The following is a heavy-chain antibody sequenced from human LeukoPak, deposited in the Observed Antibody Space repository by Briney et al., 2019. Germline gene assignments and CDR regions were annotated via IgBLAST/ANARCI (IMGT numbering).Heavy chain of an antibody. Sequence: PGGSLRLSCAASGFTFSSYWMSWVRQAPGKGLEWVANIKQDGSEKYYVDSVKGRFTISRDNSKNTLYLQMGSLRAEDMAVYYCSRDLYYGSGSSYNGLEYWGQGTLVTVSS. CDR2: IKQDGSEK. D-gene: IGHD3-10*01. V-gene: IGHV3-7*01. J-gene: IGHJ4*02. CDR1: GFTFSSYW. CDR3: SRDLYYGSGSSYNGLEY.